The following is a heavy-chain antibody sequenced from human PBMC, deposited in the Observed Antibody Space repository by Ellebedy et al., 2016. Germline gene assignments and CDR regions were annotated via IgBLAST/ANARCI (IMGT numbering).Heavy chain of an antibody. CDR3: ASSPVTDEYFQH. D-gene: IGHD4-17*01. V-gene: IGHV4-34*10. Sequence: SETLSLTCAVYGESFSGYFWTWIRQSPGKGLEWIGESINHSGNSNYNPALKSRVTISEDTSKNQLYLKLTSVTAADTAVYYCASSPVTDEYFQHWGQGTLVTVSS. CDR2: SINHSGNS. CDR1: GESFSGYF. J-gene: IGHJ1*01.